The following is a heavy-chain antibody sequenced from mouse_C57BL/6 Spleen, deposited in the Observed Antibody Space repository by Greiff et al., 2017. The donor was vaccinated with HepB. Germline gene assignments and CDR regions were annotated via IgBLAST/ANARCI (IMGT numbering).Heavy chain of an antibody. D-gene: IGHD1-1*01. V-gene: IGHV1-64*01. Sequence: QVQLQQPGAELVKPGASVKLSCKASGYTFTSYWMHWVKQRPGQGLEWIGMIHPNSGSTNYNEKFKSKATLTVDKSSSTAYMQLSSLTSEDSAVYYCARSCITRVVAKAYWGQGTLVTVSA. J-gene: IGHJ3*01. CDR3: ARSCITRVVAKAY. CDR1: GYTFTSYW. CDR2: IHPNSGST.